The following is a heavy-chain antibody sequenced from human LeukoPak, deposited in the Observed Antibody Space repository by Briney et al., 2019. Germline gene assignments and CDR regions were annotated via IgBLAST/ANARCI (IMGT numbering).Heavy chain of an antibody. CDR2: IYSGGST. J-gene: IGHJ4*02. CDR1: GFTVSSNY. CDR3: ARGYYSGSSFDY. Sequence: GGSLRLSCAASGFTVSSNYMSWVRQAPGKGLEWVSVIYSGGSTHYADSVKGRFTISRDNFKNTLYLQMNSLRAEDTAVYYCARGYYSGSSFDYWGQGTLVTVSS. D-gene: IGHD1-26*01. V-gene: IGHV3-66*01.